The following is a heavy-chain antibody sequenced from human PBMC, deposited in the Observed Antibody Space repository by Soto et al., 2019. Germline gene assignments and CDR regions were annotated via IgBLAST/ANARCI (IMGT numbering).Heavy chain of an antibody. D-gene: IGHD1-26*01. Sequence: SETLSLTCTVSGGSISSYYWSWIRQPPGKGLEWIGYIYYSGSTNYNPSLKSRVTISVDTSKNQFSLKLRSVTAADTAVYYCARAAGSGSPDYWGQGMLVTVSS. CDR1: GGSISSYY. J-gene: IGHJ4*02. CDR2: IYYSGST. V-gene: IGHV4-59*01. CDR3: ARAAGSGSPDY.